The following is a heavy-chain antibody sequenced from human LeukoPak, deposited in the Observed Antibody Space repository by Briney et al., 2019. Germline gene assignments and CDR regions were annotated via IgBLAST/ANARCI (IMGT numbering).Heavy chain of an antibody. CDR2: ISGDGDST. D-gene: IGHD3-22*01. CDR3: AKDIGADYYYDSSGYFI. J-gene: IGHJ3*02. CDR1: GFTFDNYA. Sequence: PGGSLRLSCAASGFTFDNYAMHWVRQVPGKGLEWVSLISGDGDSTCYPDSVKGRFTISRDNSKNSLYLQMNSLRTEDTALYYCAKDIGADYYYDSSGYFIWGQGTMVTVSS. V-gene: IGHV3-43*02.